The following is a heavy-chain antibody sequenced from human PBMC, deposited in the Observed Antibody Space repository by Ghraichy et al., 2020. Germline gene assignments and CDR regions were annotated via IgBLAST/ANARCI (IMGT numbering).Heavy chain of an antibody. D-gene: IGHD4-17*01. Sequence: SETLSLTCTVSGGSISSGTYYWGWIRQPPGKGLEWIGSVYYSGSTFYSPSLKSRVAISGDTSKNQFSLNLSSVTAADTAVYYCARTNGDYERQDFDYWGQGTLVTVSS. CDR3: ARTNGDYERQDFDY. V-gene: IGHV4-39*01. J-gene: IGHJ4*02. CDR2: VYYSGST. CDR1: GGSISSGTYY.